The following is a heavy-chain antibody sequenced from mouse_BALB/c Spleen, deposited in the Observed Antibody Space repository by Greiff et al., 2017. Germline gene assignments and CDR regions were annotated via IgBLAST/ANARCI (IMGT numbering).Heavy chain of an antibody. J-gene: IGHJ4*01. D-gene: IGHD2-4*01. CDR3: ARREITIYAMDY. Sequence: EVKVVESGGGLVKPGGSLKLSCAASGFTFSSYAMSWVRQTPEKRLEWVATISSGGSYTYYPDSVKGRFTISRDNAKNTLYLQMSSLRSEDTAMYYCARREITIYAMDYWGQGTSVTVSS. CDR2: ISSGGSYT. V-gene: IGHV5-9-3*01. CDR1: GFTFSSYA.